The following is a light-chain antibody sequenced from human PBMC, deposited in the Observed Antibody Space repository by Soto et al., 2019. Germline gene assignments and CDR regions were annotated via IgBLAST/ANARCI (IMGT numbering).Light chain of an antibody. Sequence: QSLLTQPPSASGSPGQSVTISCTGTSSDVCDNYVSWYQQHLVKAPKLIIYEVSQRPSGVPDRFSGSKSGNTASLTVSGLQTEDEADYYCRAYAGSXNFVVGSGTKVXV. CDR3: RAYAGSXNFV. J-gene: IGLJ1*01. CDR1: SSDVCDNY. V-gene: IGLV2-8*01. CDR2: EVS.